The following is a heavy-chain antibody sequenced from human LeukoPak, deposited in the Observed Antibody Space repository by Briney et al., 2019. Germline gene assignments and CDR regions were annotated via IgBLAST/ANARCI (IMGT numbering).Heavy chain of an antibody. CDR1: GGSFSGYY. D-gene: IGHD2-15*01. CDR2: IYYSGST. V-gene: IGHV4-59*01. Sequence: SETLSLTCAVYGGSFSGYYWSWIRQPPGKGLEWIGYIYYSGSTNYNPSLKSRVTISVDTSKNQFSLKLSSVTAADTAVYYCARTTEGYCRGRSCYSYYYYMGVWGKGTTVTVSS. CDR3: ARTTEGYCRGRSCYSYYYYMGV. J-gene: IGHJ6*03.